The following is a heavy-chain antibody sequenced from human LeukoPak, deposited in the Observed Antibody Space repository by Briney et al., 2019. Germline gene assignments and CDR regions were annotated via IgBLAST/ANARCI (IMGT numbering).Heavy chain of an antibody. CDR2: IYSGGST. CDR1: GFTVSSNY. Sequence: GGSLRLSCAASGFTVSSNYMSWVRQAPGKGLEWVSVIYSGGSTYYADSVKGRFTISRDNSKNTLYLQMNSLRAEDTAVYYCARMDYYYYGMDVWGQGTTVTVSS. CDR3: ARMDYYYYGMDV. V-gene: IGHV3-53*01. J-gene: IGHJ6*02.